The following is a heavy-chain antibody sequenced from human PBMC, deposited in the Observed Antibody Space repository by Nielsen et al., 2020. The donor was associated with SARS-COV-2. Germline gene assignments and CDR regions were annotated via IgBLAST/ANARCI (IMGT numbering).Heavy chain of an antibody. D-gene: IGHD5-24*01. CDR2: MRTNAYGGST. CDR1: GFNFRGYP. V-gene: IGHV3-49*03. Sequence: GGSLRLSCKNSGFNFRGYPVSWFRQAPGKGLEWVGFMRTNAYGGSTEYAASVKGRFSISRDDSKSIAYLHMGDLKTEDTAVYYCSRGGGLDKAERWLDEYSHFYMDVWGKGTTVTVSS. J-gene: IGHJ6*03. CDR3: SRGGGLDKAERWLDEYSHFYMDV.